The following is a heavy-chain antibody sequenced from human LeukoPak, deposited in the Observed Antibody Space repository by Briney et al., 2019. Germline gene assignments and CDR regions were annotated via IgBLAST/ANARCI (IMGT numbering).Heavy chain of an antibody. CDR3: ARVTRTYMDV. CDR2: IKQDGSEK. J-gene: IGHJ6*03. Sequence: PGGSLRLSCAASGFTFSNYWMSWVRQALAKGLEWVANIKQDGSEKYYVDSVKGRFTISRDNAKNSLYLQMNSLRAEDTAVYYCARVTRTYMDVWGKGTTVTVSS. CDR1: GFTFSNYW. V-gene: IGHV3-7*01.